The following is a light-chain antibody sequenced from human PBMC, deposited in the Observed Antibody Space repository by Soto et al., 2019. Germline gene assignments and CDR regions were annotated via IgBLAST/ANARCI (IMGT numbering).Light chain of an antibody. CDR2: GAS. V-gene: IGKV3-20*01. CDR1: QSVSRSN. J-gene: IGKJ4*01. Sequence: EIVLTQSPGTLSLSPGERATLSCRASQSVSRSNFAWYQQKPGQAPRLLIYGASSRATGIPDRFSGAGSGTDFTLSINRLEPEDFAVYYCQHSDTSLTIGGGTKVEL. CDR3: QHSDTSLT.